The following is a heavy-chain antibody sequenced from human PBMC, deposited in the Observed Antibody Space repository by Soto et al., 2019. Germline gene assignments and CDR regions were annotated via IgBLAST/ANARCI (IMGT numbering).Heavy chain of an antibody. CDR3: AKDIRAPNYGYELDY. Sequence: GGSLRLSCAASGFTFDDYTMHWVRQAPGKGLEWVSLISWDGGSTYYADSVKGRFTISRDNSKNSLYLQMNSLRTEDTALYYCAKDIRAPNYGYELDYWGQGTLVTVSS. CDR2: ISWDGGST. CDR1: GFTFDDYT. D-gene: IGHD5-18*01. J-gene: IGHJ4*02. V-gene: IGHV3-43*01.